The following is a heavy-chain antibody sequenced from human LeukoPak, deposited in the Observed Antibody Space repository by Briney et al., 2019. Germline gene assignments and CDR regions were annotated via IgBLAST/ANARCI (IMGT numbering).Heavy chain of an antibody. D-gene: IGHD1-26*01. CDR1: GGSISTHY. CDR2: RSDRGST. Sequence: SETLSLTCTVSGGSISTHYWGWIRQPPGKGLEWIGYRSDRGSTNYNPSLKSRVTISVDTSKNQFSLKLSSVTAADTAVYYCASAPNSGSYYRRYNWFDPWGQGTLVTVSS. V-gene: IGHV4-59*11. J-gene: IGHJ5*02. CDR3: ASAPNSGSYYRRYNWFDP.